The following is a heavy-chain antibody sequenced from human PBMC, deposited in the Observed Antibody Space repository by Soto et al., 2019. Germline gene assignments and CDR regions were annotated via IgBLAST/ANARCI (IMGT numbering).Heavy chain of an antibody. CDR2: IYHSGTT. CDR1: GYSIRSGYY. Sequence: TSETLSLTCAVSGYSIRSGYYLVLIRQPPGKGLDWIGSIYHSGTTYYNPSLKSRVTISVDTFKNQFSLNVSSVTAADTAVYYCAREGDYYDSFDYWGQGTLVTVSS. CDR3: AREGDYYDSFDY. V-gene: IGHV4-38-2*02. D-gene: IGHD3-3*01. J-gene: IGHJ4*02.